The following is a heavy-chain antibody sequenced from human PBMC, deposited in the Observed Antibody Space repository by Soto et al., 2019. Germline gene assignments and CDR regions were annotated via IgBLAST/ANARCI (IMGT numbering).Heavy chain of an antibody. CDR2: IIPIFGTA. CDR3: ARDLWGSGSFRYYYYVMDV. Sequence: SVKVSCKASGAPFSSYAIAWVRQPPGQGLEWMGGIIPIFGTANYAQKFQGRVTITADKSTSTAYMELSSLRSEDTAVYYCARDLWGSGSFRYYYYVMDVCGQGSTVTVSS. CDR1: GAPFSSYA. D-gene: IGHD3-10*01. J-gene: IGHJ6*02. V-gene: IGHV1-69*06.